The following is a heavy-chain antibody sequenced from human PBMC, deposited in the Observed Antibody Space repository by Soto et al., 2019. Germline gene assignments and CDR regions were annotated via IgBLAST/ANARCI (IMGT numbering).Heavy chain of an antibody. CDR1: GYRFTSHW. Sequence: PGESLKMSGKGSGYRFTSHWISWVRQMPGTGLEWMGRIDPSDSYTNYSPSFQGHVTISADKSISTAYLQWSSLKASDTAMYYCARDAPRSDTAMVKVYYGMDVWGQGTTVTVSS. D-gene: IGHD5-18*01. J-gene: IGHJ6*02. CDR2: IDPSDSYT. CDR3: ARDAPRSDTAMVKVYYGMDV. V-gene: IGHV5-10-1*01.